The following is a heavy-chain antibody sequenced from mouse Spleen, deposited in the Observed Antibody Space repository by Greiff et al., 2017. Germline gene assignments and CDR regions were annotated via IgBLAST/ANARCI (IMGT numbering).Heavy chain of an antibody. CDR3: ARQGGSSYWYFDV. V-gene: IGHV5-9-3*01. J-gene: IGHJ1*01. Sequence: EVQLVESGGGLVKPGGSLKLSCAASGFTFSSYAMSWVRQTPEKRLEWVATISSGGSYTYYPDSVKGRFTISRDNAKNTLYLQMSSLRSEDTAMYYCARQGGSSYWYFDVWGAGTTVTVSS. CDR1: GFTFSSYA. CDR2: ISSGGSYT. D-gene: IGHD1-1*01.